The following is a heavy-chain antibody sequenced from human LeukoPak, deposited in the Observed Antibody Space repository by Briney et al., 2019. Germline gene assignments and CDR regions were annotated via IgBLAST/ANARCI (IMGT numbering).Heavy chain of an antibody. V-gene: IGHV1-18*01. CDR3: ARGPYYYGSGSYYNVGY. CDR1: GYTFTSYG. CDR2: ISAYNGNT. J-gene: IGHJ4*02. D-gene: IGHD3-10*01. Sequence: ASVKVSCKASGYTFTSYGISWVRQAPGQGLEWMGWISAYNGNTNYAQKLQGRVTMTTDTSTSTAYMELRSLRSVDTAVYYCARGPYYYGSGSYYNVGYWGQGTLVTVSS.